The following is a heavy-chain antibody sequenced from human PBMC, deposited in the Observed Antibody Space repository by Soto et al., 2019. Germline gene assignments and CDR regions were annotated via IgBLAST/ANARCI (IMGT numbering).Heavy chain of an antibody. CDR2: ISGSGGST. CDR3: AKDRAYGDYFGYFDY. D-gene: IGHD4-17*01. CDR1: GFTFSSYA. Sequence: GGSLRLSCAASGFTFSSYAMSWVRQAPGKGLEWVSAISGSGGSTYYADSVKGRFTISRDNSKNTLYLQMNSLRAEDTAVYYCAKDRAYGDYFGYFDYWGQGTLVTVSS. J-gene: IGHJ4*02. V-gene: IGHV3-23*01.